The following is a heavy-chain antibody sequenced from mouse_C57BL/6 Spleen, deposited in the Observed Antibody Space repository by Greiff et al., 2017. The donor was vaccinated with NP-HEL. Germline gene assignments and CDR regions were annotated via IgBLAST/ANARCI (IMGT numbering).Heavy chain of an antibody. D-gene: IGHD3-2*02. CDR3: ARPRKLRLRSDAMDY. Sequence: VQLQQSGAELVKPGASVKISCKASGYAFSSYWMNWVKQRPGKGLEWIGQIYPGDGDTNYNGKFKGKATLTADKSSSTAYMQLSSLTSEDSAVYFCARPRKLRLRSDAMDYWGQGTSVTVSS. V-gene: IGHV1-80*01. CDR1: GYAFSSYW. CDR2: IYPGDGDT. J-gene: IGHJ4*01.